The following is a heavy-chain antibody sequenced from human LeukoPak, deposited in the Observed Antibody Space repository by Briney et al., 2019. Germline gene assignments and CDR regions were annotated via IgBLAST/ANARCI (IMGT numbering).Heavy chain of an antibody. J-gene: IGHJ4*02. Sequence: PSETLSLTCAVYGGSFSGYYWSWIRQPPGKGLEWIGEINHSGSTNYNPSLKSRVTISVDTSKNQFSLKLSSVTAADTAVYYCARRVAVTTGFDHWGQGTLVTVSS. V-gene: IGHV4-34*01. CDR2: INHSGST. CDR1: GGSFSGYY. D-gene: IGHD4-17*01. CDR3: ARRVAVTTGFDH.